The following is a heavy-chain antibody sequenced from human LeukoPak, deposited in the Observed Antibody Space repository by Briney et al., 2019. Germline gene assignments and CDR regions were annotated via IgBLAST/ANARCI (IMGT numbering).Heavy chain of an antibody. CDR1: GYTFTGYY. Sequence: ASVKVSCKASGYTFTGYYMHWVRQAPGQGLEWMGWINPNSGGTNYAQKFQGRVTMTRDTSISTAYMELSSLRSDDTAVYYCARGSYYYYYMDVWGKGTTVTISS. J-gene: IGHJ6*03. CDR3: ARGSYYYYYMDV. V-gene: IGHV1-2*02. D-gene: IGHD1-26*01. CDR2: INPNSGGT.